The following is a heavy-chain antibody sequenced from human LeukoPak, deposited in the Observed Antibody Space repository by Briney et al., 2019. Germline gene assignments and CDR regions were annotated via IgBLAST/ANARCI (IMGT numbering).Heavy chain of an antibody. D-gene: IGHD3-16*01. V-gene: IGHV3-74*01. CDR1: GFTFSSYW. J-gene: IGHJ3*02. Sequence: GGSLRLSCAASGFTFSSYWMHWVRQVPGKGLVWVSRINSDGSSTIYADSVKRRFTISRDNAKNTLYVQMNSLRAEDTAVYFCPAGWGLAFDIWGRGKMATVS. CDR2: INSDGSST. CDR3: PAGWGLAFDI.